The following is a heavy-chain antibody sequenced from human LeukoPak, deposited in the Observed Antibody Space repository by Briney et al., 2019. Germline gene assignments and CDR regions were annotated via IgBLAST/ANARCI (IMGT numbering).Heavy chain of an antibody. Sequence: GGSLRLSCAASGFTFSTYWMHWVRHAPGKGLVWVSRINSDGSSTKYADSVQGRFTISRDNAKNTLYLQMNSLRVEDTAVYYCARPISSGSVDYWGQGTLVTISS. CDR2: INSDGSST. J-gene: IGHJ4*02. CDR1: GFTFSTYW. V-gene: IGHV3-74*01. CDR3: ARPISSGSVDY. D-gene: IGHD6-19*01.